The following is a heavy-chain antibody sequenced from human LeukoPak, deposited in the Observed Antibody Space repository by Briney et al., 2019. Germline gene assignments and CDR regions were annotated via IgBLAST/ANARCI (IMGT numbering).Heavy chain of an antibody. V-gene: IGHV3-23*01. Sequence: GGSLRLSCAASGFTFSTYGMSWVRQAPGKGLEWVSVISGSGGTTYYADSVKGRFTISRDNSKNTLYLQMNSLRAEDTALYYCANRRDAFDIWGQGTMVTVSS. CDR1: GFTFSTYG. CDR3: ANRRDAFDI. J-gene: IGHJ3*02. CDR2: ISGSGGTT.